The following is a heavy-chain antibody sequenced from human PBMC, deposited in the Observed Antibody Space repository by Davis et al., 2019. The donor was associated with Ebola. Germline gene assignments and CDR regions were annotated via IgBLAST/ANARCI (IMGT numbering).Heavy chain of an antibody. Sequence: GSLRLSCAVYGGSFSGYYWGCIRQPPGKGLEWIGSIYYSGSTYYNPSLKSRVTISVDTSKNQFSLKLSSVTAADTAVYYCASWPYYYGSGDYWGQGTLVTVSS. J-gene: IGHJ4*02. CDR2: IYYSGST. CDR3: ASWPYYYGSGDY. D-gene: IGHD3-10*01. CDR1: GGSFSGYY. V-gene: IGHV4-39*01.